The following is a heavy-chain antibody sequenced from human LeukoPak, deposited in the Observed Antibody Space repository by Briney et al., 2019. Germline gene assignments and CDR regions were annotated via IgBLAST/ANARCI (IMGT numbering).Heavy chain of an antibody. J-gene: IGHJ5*02. D-gene: IGHD5-12*01. V-gene: IGHV4-34*01. CDR2: INHSGST. CDR1: GGSFSGYY. Sequence: SETLSLTCAVYGGSFSGYYWSWIRQPPGKGLEWIGEINHSGSTNYNPSLKSRVTISVDTSKNQFSLKLSSVTAADTAVYYCARVTLVATFVGFSFDPWGQGTLVTVSS. CDR3: ARVTLVATFVGFSFDP.